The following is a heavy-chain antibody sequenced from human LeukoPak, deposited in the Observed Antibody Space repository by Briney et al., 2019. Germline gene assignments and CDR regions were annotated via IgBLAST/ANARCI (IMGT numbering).Heavy chain of an antibody. CDR2: I. CDR1: GFTFSIYS. D-gene: IGHD6-13*01. Sequence: GGSLRLSCAASGFTFSIYSMDWVRQAPGKGLEWVSSIKGRFTISRDNAKNSLYLQMNSLRAEDTAVYYCAREDASSWDYWGQGILVTVSS. J-gene: IGHJ4*02. V-gene: IGHV3-21*01. CDR3: AREDASSWDY.